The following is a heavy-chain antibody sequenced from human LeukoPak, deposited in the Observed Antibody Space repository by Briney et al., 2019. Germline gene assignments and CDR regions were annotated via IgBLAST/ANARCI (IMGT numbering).Heavy chain of an antibody. CDR1: GGSISSSSYY. CDR3: ARHKERGSLYYHYYMDV. Sequence: SSETLSLTCTVSGGSISSSSYYWGWIRQPPGKGLEWIGSIYYGGSTYYNPSLKSRVTISVDTSRNQFSLKLSAVTAADTAVYYCARHKERGSLYYHYYMDVWGKGTTVTVSS. J-gene: IGHJ6*03. CDR2: IYYGGST. V-gene: IGHV4-39*01. D-gene: IGHD1-1*01.